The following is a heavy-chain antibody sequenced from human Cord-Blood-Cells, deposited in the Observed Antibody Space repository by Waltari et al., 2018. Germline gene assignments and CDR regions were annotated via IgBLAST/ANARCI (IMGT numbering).Heavy chain of an antibody. CDR3: ATRSIWGYFDY. Sequence: QVQLQESGPGLVKPSETLSLTCTVSGGSISSYYWSWIRQPPGKGLEWIGDIYYSGSTNYTPPLKSRVTISVDTSKNQFSLKLSSVTAADTAVYYCATRSIWGYFDYWGQGTLVTVSS. J-gene: IGHJ4*02. CDR1: GGSISSYY. D-gene: IGHD7-27*01. CDR2: IYYSGST. V-gene: IGHV4-59*01.